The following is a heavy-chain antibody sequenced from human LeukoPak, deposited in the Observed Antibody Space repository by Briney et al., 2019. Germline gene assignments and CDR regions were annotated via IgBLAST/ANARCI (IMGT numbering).Heavy chain of an antibody. CDR2: ISAYNGNT. CDR3: ARDGRYFDWLGWFDP. CDR1: GYTFTSYG. Sequence: ASVKVSCKASGYTFTSYGISWVRQAPGQGLEWMGWISAYNGNTNYAQKLQGRVTMTTDTSTSTAYMELRSLRSDDTAVYYCARDGRYFDWLGWFDPWGQGTLVTVSS. D-gene: IGHD3-9*01. V-gene: IGHV1-18*01. J-gene: IGHJ5*02.